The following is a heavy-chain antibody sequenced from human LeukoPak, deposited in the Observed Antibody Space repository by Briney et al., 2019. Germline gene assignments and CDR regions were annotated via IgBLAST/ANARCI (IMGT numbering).Heavy chain of an antibody. V-gene: IGHV4-34*01. D-gene: IGHD6-19*01. Sequence: KPSETLSLTCAVYGGSFSGYYWSWIRQPPGKGLEWIGEINHSGSTNYNPSLKSRVTISVDSSKNQFSLKLSSVTAADTAVYYCARVAGTTFGFDYWGQGTLVTVSS. J-gene: IGHJ4*02. CDR3: ARVAGTTFGFDY. CDR1: GGSFSGYY. CDR2: INHSGST.